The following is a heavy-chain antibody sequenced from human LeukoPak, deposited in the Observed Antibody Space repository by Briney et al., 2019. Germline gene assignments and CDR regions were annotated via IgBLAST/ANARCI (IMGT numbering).Heavy chain of an antibody. Sequence: GGSLRLSCAASGFTFSDYYMSWIRQAPGKGLEWVSYISSSGSTIYYADSVKGRFTISRDNAKNTLSLQMNSLRAEDTAVYYCARNSGYDLPFDYWGQGTLVTVSS. CDR3: ARNSGYDLPFDY. V-gene: IGHV3-11*01. J-gene: IGHJ4*02. CDR1: GFTFSDYY. D-gene: IGHD5-12*01. CDR2: ISSSGSTI.